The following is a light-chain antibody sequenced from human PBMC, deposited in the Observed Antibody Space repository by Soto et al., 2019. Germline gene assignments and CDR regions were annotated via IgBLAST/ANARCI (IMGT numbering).Light chain of an antibody. CDR2: DAS. V-gene: IGKV1-5*01. J-gene: IGKJ1*01. CDR1: QSISSW. CDR3: QQYNTYPWT. Sequence: EIQVTQSPSTLPASVGDRVTITCRASQSISSWLAWYQQKPGEAPKLLIYDASSLESGVPSRFSGSGSGTEFTLTISSLQPDDFATYYCQQYNTYPWTFGQGTKVDIK.